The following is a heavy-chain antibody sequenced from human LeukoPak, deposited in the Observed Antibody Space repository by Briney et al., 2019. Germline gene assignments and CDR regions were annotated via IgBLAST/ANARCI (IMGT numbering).Heavy chain of an antibody. CDR3: TTDLGLTMIRGVIVS. V-gene: IGHV3-15*01. Sequence: GGSLRLSCAASGFTFTSAWMSWVRQAPGKGLEWVGRIKSKGDGETTDYGAPVKGRFIMSRDDSKATLYLQMNILQTEDTAVYYCTTDLGLTMIRGVIVSWGQGTLVTVSS. CDR1: GFTFTSAW. CDR2: IKSKGDGETT. D-gene: IGHD3-10*01. J-gene: IGHJ4*02.